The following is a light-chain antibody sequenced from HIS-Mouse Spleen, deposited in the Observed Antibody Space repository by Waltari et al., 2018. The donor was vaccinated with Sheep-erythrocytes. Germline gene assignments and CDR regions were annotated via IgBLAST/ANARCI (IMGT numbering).Light chain of an antibody. CDR3: QQRSNWPPLT. J-gene: IGKJ4*01. CDR1: QSVSRY. V-gene: IGKV3-11*01. Sequence: EIVLTQSPATLSLSHGERATLSCRASQSVSRYLAWYQQKPGQAPRLLIYDASNRATGIPARFSGSGSGTDFTLTISSLEPEDFAVYYCQQRSNWPPLTFGGGTKVEIK. CDR2: DAS.